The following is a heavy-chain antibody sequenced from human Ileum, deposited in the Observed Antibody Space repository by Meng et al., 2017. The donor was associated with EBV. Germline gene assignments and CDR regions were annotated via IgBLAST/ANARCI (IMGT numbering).Heavy chain of an antibody. CDR3: ARLDSSGYYFGGWFDP. J-gene: IGHJ5*02. Sequence: QVHLQESGPRLVKPSGTVSLTCAVSGGTIISSKWWSWVRQSPGTGLEWIGEIYHHGTTNYNPSPKSRVTISVDTSKNKFFLNLTSLTAADTAVYYCARLDSSGYYFGGWFDPWGQGILVTVSS. V-gene: IGHV4-4*02. CDR2: IYHHGTT. CDR1: GGTIISSKW. D-gene: IGHD3-22*01.